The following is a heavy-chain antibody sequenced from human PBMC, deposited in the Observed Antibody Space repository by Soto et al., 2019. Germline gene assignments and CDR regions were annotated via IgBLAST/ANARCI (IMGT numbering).Heavy chain of an antibody. Sequence: EVQLVQSGAEVKKPGESLRISCKGSGYSFTSYGISWVRQMPGKGLEWMGRIDPSDSYTNYSPSFQGHVTISADKSISTAYLQWSSLKASDTAMYYCARHFDGSGSYSDYYYGMDVWGQGTTVTVSS. CDR3: ARHFDGSGSYSDYYYGMDV. CDR2: IDPSDSYT. V-gene: IGHV5-10-1*03. D-gene: IGHD3-10*01. J-gene: IGHJ6*02. CDR1: GYSFTSYG.